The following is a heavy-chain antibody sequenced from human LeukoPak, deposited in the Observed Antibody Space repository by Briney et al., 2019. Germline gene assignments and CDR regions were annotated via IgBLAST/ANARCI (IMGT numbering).Heavy chain of an antibody. V-gene: IGHV3-73*01. D-gene: IGHD1-26*01. Sequence: PGGSLRLSCTASGFTFSASPMHWVRQASGKGLEWVGRITSTYATAYAASVKGRFTISRDNSQNTLYLQMNTLRPEDTAVYYCAKDRALYSGKYLRTRDLDHWGQGTLVTVSS. J-gene: IGHJ4*02. CDR3: AKDRALYSGKYLRTRDLDH. CDR1: GFTFSASP. CDR2: ITSTYAT.